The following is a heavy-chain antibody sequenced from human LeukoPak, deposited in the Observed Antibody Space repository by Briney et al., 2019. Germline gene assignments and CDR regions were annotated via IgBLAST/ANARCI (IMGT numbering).Heavy chain of an antibody. Sequence: GGSLRLSCAASGFTSSSYWMHWVRQAPGKGLVWVSRINSDGSSTSYADSVKGRFTISRDNAKNTLYLQMNSLRVEDTAVYYCAKNEEGELWFGDNWFDPWGQGTLVTVSS. D-gene: IGHD3-10*01. J-gene: IGHJ5*02. V-gene: IGHV3-74*01. CDR1: GFTSSSYW. CDR3: AKNEEGELWFGDNWFDP. CDR2: INSDGSST.